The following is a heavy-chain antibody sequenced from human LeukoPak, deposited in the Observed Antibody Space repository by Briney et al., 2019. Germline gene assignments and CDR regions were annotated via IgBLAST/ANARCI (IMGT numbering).Heavy chain of an antibody. CDR3: AREGGPYRPLDY. Sequence: SETLSLTCVVPGGSLTGANYWTWVRQPPGKGLEWIGEVNLQGSTNYNPSLMGRVAISVDMSENHISLQLTSVTAADTAVYYCAREGGPYRPLDYSGQGTLVTVSS. CDR1: GGSLTGANY. CDR2: VNLQGST. V-gene: IGHV4-4*02. J-gene: IGHJ4*02.